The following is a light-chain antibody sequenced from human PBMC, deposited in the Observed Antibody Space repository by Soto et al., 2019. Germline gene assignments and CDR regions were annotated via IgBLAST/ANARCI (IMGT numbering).Light chain of an antibody. V-gene: IGLV1-51*01. CDR1: SSNIGNNY. CDR3: GAWDSSLSAGV. CDR2: DNN. J-gene: IGLJ2*01. Sequence: QSVLTQPPSVSAAPGQKVTISCSGSSSNIGNNYVSWYQQFPGTSPKLLIYDNNKRPSVIPERFSGSKSVTSATLGITGLQTGDEADYYCGAWDSSLSAGVFGGGTKVTVL.